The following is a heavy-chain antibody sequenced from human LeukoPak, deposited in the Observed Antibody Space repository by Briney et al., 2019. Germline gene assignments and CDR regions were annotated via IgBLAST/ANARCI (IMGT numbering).Heavy chain of an antibody. CDR3: AREWYGSGTPYNWFDP. CDR1: GGSISSYY. V-gene: IGHV4-59*12. Sequence: PSETLSLTCTVSGGSISSYYWSWIRQPPGKGLEWIGYIYYSGSTNYNPSLKSRVTISVDTSKNQFSLKLSSVTAADTAVYYCAREWYGSGTPYNWFDPWGQGTLVTVSS. CDR2: IYYSGST. J-gene: IGHJ5*02. D-gene: IGHD3-10*01.